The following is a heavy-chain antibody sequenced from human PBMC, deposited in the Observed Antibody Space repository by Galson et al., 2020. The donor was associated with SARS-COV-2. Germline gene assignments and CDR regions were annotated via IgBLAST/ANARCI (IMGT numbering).Heavy chain of an antibody. V-gene: IGHV4-4*02. CDR2: IHHSGVT. CDR3: ARVGPTAGAFYAFDI. Sequence: SETLSLTCAVSGDSITSHNWWTWVRQYPGKGLEWIGEIHHSGVTHYIPSLKSRVSISVDKAQNQFSLNVISATAADTDIYFCARVGPTAGAFYAFDIWRHGTMGTGSS. D-gene: IGHD6-13*01. CDR1: GDSITSHNW. J-gene: IGHJ3*02.